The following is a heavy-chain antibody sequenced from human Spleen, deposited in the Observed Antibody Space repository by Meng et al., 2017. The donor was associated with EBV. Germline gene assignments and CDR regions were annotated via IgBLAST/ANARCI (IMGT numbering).Heavy chain of an antibody. CDR3: AREGGRYSRGLDY. CDR1: GYTFKDYT. CDR2: INGGTGNT. Sequence: QPGAEVRKPGASVKVSCKASGYTFKDYTLHWVRQAPGQRPEWMGWINGGTGNTKFSQIFQGRVTITRYTSASTVYMELSSLRSEDTAVYYCAREGGRYSRGLDYWGQGTLVTVSS. V-gene: IGHV1-3*01. D-gene: IGHD3-10*01. J-gene: IGHJ4*02.